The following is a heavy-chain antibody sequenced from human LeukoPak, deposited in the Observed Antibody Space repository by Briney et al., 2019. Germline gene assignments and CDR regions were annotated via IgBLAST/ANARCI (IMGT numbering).Heavy chain of an antibody. Sequence: GGSLRLSCAASGFTFSGYWMHWVRQLPGKGLLWVSRINNDGSGTYYADSVKGRFTISRDNAKNTLYLQMNSLRAEDTAVYYCARDTMLGMGNPWGQGTLVTVSS. J-gene: IGHJ5*02. CDR2: INNDGSGT. D-gene: IGHD3-10*02. CDR3: ARDTMLGMGNP. CDR1: GFTFSGYW. V-gene: IGHV3-74*01.